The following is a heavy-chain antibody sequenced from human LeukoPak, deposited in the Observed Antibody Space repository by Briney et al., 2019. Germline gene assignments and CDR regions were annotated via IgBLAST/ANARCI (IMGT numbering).Heavy chain of an antibody. CDR1: GGSINGYY. Sequence: PSETLSLTCTVSGGSINGYYWTWIRQPPGKGLEWIGFVYYSASTNYNPSLKSRDTISVDTSKKQFSLRLSSVTTAETAVYYCARGIMTTVPTFDSWGQGTLVTVSS. CDR3: ARGIMTTVPTFDS. D-gene: IGHD4-17*01. V-gene: IGHV4-59*01. J-gene: IGHJ4*02. CDR2: VYYSAST.